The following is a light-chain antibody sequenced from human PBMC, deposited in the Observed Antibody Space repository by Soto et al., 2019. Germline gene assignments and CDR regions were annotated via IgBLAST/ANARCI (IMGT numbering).Light chain of an antibody. V-gene: IGLV2-8*01. CDR2: EVN. J-gene: IGLJ1*01. Sequence: QSALTQPPSASGSPGQSVTISCTGTSSDVGAYDFVSWYQQHPGKAPKLIISEVNKRTAGVPDRFSGSKSGNTASLTVSGLQPEDEADYYCSSHAGSIHFYVFGTGTKLTVL. CDR3: SSHAGSIHFYV. CDR1: SSDVGAYDF.